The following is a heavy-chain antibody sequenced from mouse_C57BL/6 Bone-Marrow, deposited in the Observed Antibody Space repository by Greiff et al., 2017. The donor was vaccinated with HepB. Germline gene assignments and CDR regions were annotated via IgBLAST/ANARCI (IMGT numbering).Heavy chain of an antibody. CDR3: ARKPPIIRYWYFDV. D-gene: IGHD1-1*01. CDR1: GYTFTDYY. J-gene: IGHJ1*03. Sequence: QVQLQQSGAELVRPGASVKLSCKASGYTFTDYYINWVKQRPGQGLEWIARIYPGSGNTYYNEKFKGKATLTAEKSSSTAYMQLSSLTSEDSAVYFCARKPPIIRYWYFDVWGTGTTVTVSS. CDR2: IYPGSGNT. V-gene: IGHV1-76*01.